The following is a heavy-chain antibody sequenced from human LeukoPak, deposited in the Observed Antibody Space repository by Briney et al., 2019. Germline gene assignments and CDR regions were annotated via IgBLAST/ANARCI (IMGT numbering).Heavy chain of an antibody. CDR1: GFTVSSNS. CDR2: IFSST. Sequence: GGSLRLSCTASGFTVSSNSMSWVRQAPGKGLEWVSFIFSSTHYSDSVKGRFTISRDNSKNTLYLQMNSLRAEDTAVYYCTRRAGAYSHPYDYWGQGTLVTVSS. V-gene: IGHV3-53*01. D-gene: IGHD4/OR15-4a*01. J-gene: IGHJ4*02. CDR3: TRRAGAYSHPYDY.